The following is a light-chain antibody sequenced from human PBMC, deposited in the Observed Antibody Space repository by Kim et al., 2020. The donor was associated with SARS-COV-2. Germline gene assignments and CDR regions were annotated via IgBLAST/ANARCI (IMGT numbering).Light chain of an antibody. CDR1: SSNIGNNY. CDR3: GTWDSSLSVVYV. V-gene: IGLV1-51*01. J-gene: IGLJ1*01. Sequence: KVTISCSGTSSNIGNNYVSWYQQVPGTAPKLLIFDNNKRPSGIPDRFSGSKSGTTATLGITGLQTGDEADYYCGTWDSSLSVVYVFGTGTQLTVL. CDR2: DNN.